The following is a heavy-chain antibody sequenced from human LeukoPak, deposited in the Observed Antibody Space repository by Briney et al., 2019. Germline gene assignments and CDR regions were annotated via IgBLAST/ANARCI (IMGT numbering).Heavy chain of an antibody. Sequence: ASVKVSCKASGYTFTSYAMNWVRQAPGQGLEWMGWINTNTGNPTYGQGFTGRFVFSLDTSVSTAYLQISSLKAEDTAVYYCARENLYYYDSSGYYRSDAFDIWGQGTMVTVSS. CDR2: INTNTGNP. J-gene: IGHJ3*02. CDR3: ARENLYYYDSSGYYRSDAFDI. V-gene: IGHV7-4-1*02. D-gene: IGHD3-22*01. CDR1: GYTFTSYA.